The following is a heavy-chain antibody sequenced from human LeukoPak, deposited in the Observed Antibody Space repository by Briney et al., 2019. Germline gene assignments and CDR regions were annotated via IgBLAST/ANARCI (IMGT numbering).Heavy chain of an antibody. CDR3: ARGKGYSGYKYNWFDP. D-gene: IGHD5-12*01. CDR1: GGSFSGYY. Sequence: SETLSLTCAVYGGSFSGYYWSWIRQPPGKGLEWIGEINHSGSTNYNPSLKSRVTISVDTSRNQFSLKLSSVTAADTAVYYCARGKGYSGYKYNWFDPWGQGTLVTVSS. CDR2: INHSGST. J-gene: IGHJ5*02. V-gene: IGHV4-34*01.